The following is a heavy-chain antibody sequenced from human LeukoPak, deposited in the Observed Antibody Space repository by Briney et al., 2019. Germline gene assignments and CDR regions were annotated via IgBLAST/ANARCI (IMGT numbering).Heavy chain of an antibody. CDR1: GGSFSGYY. V-gene: IGHV4-34*01. D-gene: IGHD2-2*01. Sequence: SETLSLTCAVYGGSFSGYYWSWIRQPPGKGLEWIGEINHSGSTNYNPSLKSRVTISVDTSKNQFSLKLSSVTAADTAVYYCARGGVVVPAANYYYYMDVWGKGTTVTVSS. CDR2: INHSGST. J-gene: IGHJ6*03. CDR3: ARGGVVVPAANYYYYMDV.